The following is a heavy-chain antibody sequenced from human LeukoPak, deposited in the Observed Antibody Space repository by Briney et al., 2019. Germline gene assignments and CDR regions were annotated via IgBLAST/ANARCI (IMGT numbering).Heavy chain of an antibody. CDR1: GGPISSSSYY. CDR3: ARDFVGFEFSYYYYMDV. V-gene: IGHV4-39*07. J-gene: IGHJ6*03. CDR2: IYYSGST. Sequence: SETLSLTCTVSGGPISSSSYYWGWIRQPPGKGLEWIGSIYYSGSTYYNPSLKSRVTISVDTSKNQFSLKLSSVTAADTAVYYCARDFVGFEFSYYYYMDVWGKGTTVTVS. D-gene: IGHD3-10*01.